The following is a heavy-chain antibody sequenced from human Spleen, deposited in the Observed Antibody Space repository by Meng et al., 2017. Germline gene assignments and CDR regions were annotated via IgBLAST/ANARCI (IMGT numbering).Heavy chain of an antibody. J-gene: IGHJ5*02. CDR1: GFTFDSYA. CDR2: INNDASST. D-gene: IGHD3-22*01. Sequence: GGSLRLSCAASGFTFDSYAMSWVRQAPGKGLEWVSRINNDASSTTYADSVKGRFTISRDNAKNTLFLQMNSLRAEDTAVYYCARWGYSDSSGYSNGWFDPWGQGTLVTVAS. CDR3: ARWGYSDSSGYSNGWFDP. V-gene: IGHV3-74*01.